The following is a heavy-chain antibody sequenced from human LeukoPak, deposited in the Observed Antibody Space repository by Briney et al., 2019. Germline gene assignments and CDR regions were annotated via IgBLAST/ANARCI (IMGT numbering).Heavy chain of an antibody. V-gene: IGHV3-74*01. Sequence: GGSLRLSCAASGFSVGGYWMHWVRQGPGMGLVWVSRINSDGSSISYADSVKGRFSISRDNAKNTLYLQMNSLRAEDTAVYYCARGGYSSGWALGGYYYGMDVWGQGTTVTVSS. CDR2: INSDGSSI. J-gene: IGHJ6*02. CDR3: ARGGYSSGWALGGYYYGMDV. D-gene: IGHD6-19*01. CDR1: GFSVGGYW.